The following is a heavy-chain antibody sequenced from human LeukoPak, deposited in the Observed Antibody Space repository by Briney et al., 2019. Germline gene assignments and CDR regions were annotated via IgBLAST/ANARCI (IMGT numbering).Heavy chain of an antibody. Sequence: GASVTVSCKASGGTYSSYAISWVRQAPGQGLEWMGGIIPIFGTANYAQKFQGRVTITTDESTSTAYMELSSLRSEDTAVYYCAGGSYYGSGGRPGYFDHWGQGILVTVSS. D-gene: IGHD3-10*01. J-gene: IGHJ4*02. V-gene: IGHV1-69*05. CDR2: IIPIFGTA. CDR3: AGGSYYGSGGRPGYFDH. CDR1: GGTYSSYA.